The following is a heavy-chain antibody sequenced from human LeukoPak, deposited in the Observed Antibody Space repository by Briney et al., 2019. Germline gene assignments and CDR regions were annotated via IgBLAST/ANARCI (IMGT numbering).Heavy chain of an antibody. J-gene: IGHJ2*01. CDR2: INHSGST. V-gene: IGHV4-34*01. Sequence: MSSETLSLTCTVSGGFISSGGYYWSWIRQPPGKGLEWIGEINHSGSTNYNPSLKSRVTISVDTSKNQFSLKLSSVTAADTAVYYCARGRRIAVAGSYWYFDLWGRGTLVTVSS. D-gene: IGHD6-19*01. CDR3: ARGRRIAVAGSYWYFDL. CDR1: GGFISSGGYY.